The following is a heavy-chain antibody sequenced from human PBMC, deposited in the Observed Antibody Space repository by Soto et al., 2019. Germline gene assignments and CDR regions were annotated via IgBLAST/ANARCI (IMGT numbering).Heavy chain of an antibody. CDR2: FDPEDGET. D-gene: IGHD3-16*02. V-gene: IGHV1-24*01. CDR1: GYTLTELS. J-gene: IGHJ4*02. CDR3: ATCDYIWGSYRCYYFDY. Sequence: ASVKVSCKVSGYTLTELSMHWVLQAPGKGLEWMGGFDPEDGETIYAQKFQGRVTMTEDTSTDTAYMELSSLRSEDTAVYYCATCDYIWGSYRCYYFDYWGQGTLVTVSS.